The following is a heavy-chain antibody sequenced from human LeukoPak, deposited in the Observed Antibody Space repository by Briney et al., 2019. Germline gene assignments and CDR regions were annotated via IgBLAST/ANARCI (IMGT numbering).Heavy chain of an antibody. J-gene: IGHJ4*01. V-gene: IGHV3-23*01. D-gene: IGHD3-10*01. Sequence: GGSLRLSCAASGFTFSSYAMSWVRRAPGKGLEWVSAISGSGGSTYYADSVKGRFTISRDNSKNTLYLQMNSLRAEDTAVYYCARGRAGNYYNHNDYWGQGTLVTVSS. CDR2: ISGSGGST. CDR3: ARGRAGNYYNHNDY. CDR1: GFTFSSYA.